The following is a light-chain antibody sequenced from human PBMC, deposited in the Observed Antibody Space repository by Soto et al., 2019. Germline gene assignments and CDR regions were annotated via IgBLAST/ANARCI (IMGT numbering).Light chain of an antibody. J-gene: IGKJ1*01. CDR3: QQYNNWPT. V-gene: IGKV3-20*01. CDR1: QTVGSSF. CDR2: GAS. Sequence: ENVLTQSPATLSLSPGERATLSCRASQTVGSSFLAWYQQKSGQAPRLLIYGASNRATGIPDRFSGSGSGADFTLTISSLQSEDFALYFCQQYNNWPTFSQGTKVDIK.